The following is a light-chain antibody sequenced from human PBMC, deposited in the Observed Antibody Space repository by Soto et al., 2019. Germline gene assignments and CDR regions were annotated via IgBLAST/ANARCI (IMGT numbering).Light chain of an antibody. CDR3: QQYNNWPFT. Sequence: EVVLTQSPGTLSLSPWERATLSCRASQSVSSNLAWYQQKPGQAPRLLIYGASTRATGIPARFSGSGSGTEFTLTISSLQSEDFAVYYCQQYNNWPFTFGQGTRLEIK. V-gene: IGKV3D-15*01. J-gene: IGKJ5*01. CDR1: QSVSSN. CDR2: GAS.